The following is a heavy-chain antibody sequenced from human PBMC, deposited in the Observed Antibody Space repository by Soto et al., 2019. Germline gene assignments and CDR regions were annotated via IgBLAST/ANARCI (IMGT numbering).Heavy chain of an antibody. Sequence: QVQLQQWGAGLLKPSETLSLTCAVYGGSFSGYYWSWIRQPPGKGLEWIGEINHSGSTNYNPSLKSRVTISVDTSKNQFSLKLSSVTAADTAVYYCARDGRYCSSTSCYMGGFDYWGQGTLVTVSS. V-gene: IGHV4-34*01. CDR2: INHSGST. CDR3: ARDGRYCSSTSCYMGGFDY. D-gene: IGHD2-2*02. CDR1: GGSFSGYY. J-gene: IGHJ4*02.